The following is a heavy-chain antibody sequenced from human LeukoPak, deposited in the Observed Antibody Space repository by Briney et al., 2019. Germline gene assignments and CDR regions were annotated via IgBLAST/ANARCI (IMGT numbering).Heavy chain of an antibody. CDR2: FYYSGST. CDR3: ARHERGKNAFNL. CDR1: GGSISSSSHY. V-gene: IGHV4-39*01. Sequence: SETLSFTCTVSGGSISSSSHYWGWIRQPPGKGLEWIGSFYYSGSTYYNPSLKSRVTISVDTSKNQFSLKMSSVTAADTAVYYCARHERGKNAFNLWGQGTMVTVSS. J-gene: IGHJ3*01.